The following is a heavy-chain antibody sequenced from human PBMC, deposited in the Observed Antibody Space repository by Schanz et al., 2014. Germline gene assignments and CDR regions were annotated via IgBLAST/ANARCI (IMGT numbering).Heavy chain of an antibody. CDR3: VREDMVRGIRVFDI. D-gene: IGHD3-10*01. Sequence: EVQLVESGGGLVKPGGSLRLSCVASGFPFSTYSIHWVRQAPGKRLEWVSCIRSDNNYIYYADSVKGRFTISRDNATSSLFLQMNSLTAEDTALYYCVREDMVRGIRVFDIWGQGTMVTVSS. CDR1: GFPFSTYS. V-gene: IGHV3-21*01. J-gene: IGHJ3*02. CDR2: IRSDNNYI.